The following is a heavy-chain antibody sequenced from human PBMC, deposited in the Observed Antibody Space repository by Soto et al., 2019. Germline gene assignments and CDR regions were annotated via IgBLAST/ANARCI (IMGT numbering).Heavy chain of an antibody. CDR2: IDPKNGGT. J-gene: IGHJ4*02. D-gene: IGHD3-10*01. CDR1: GYTVTDYY. CDR3: ARDDYGISPY. V-gene: IGHV1-2*02. Sequence: QVQLVQSGTEVKKPGASVKASCKASGYTVTDYYIHWVRQAPGQGLEWMGWIDPKNGGTIYAQKFQDRVTMTRDTSISTAYMDLSSLTSDDTALYYCARDDYGISPYWGQGTLVTVSS.